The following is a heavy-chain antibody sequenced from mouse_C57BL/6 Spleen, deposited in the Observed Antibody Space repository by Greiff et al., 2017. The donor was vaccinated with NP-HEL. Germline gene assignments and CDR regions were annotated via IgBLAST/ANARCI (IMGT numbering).Heavy chain of an antibody. V-gene: IGHV5-17*01. CDR3: ARLLLTGYAMDY. CDR1: GFTFSDYG. J-gene: IGHJ4*01. D-gene: IGHD4-1*01. Sequence: EVQVVESGGGLVKPGGSLKLSCAASGFTFSDYGMHWVRQAPEKGLEWVAYISSGSSTIYYADTVKGRFTISRDNAKNTLFLQMTSLRSEDTAMYYCARLLLTGYAMDYWGQGTSVTVSS. CDR2: ISSGSSTI.